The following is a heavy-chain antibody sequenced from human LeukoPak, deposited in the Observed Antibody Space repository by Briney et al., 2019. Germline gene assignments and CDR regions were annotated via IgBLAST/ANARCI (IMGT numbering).Heavy chain of an antibody. D-gene: IGHD3-22*01. Sequence: SETLSLTCTVYGESFNVYFWSWIRQPPGKGLEWIGEINHIGRTNSDPSVKSRVTMSIDTSKNQFSLKLSSVTAADTAVYYCARVGRYYYDSSGYYRKGWFDPWGQGTLVTVSS. J-gene: IGHJ5*02. CDR2: INHIGRT. CDR3: ARVGRYYYDSSGYYRKGWFDP. CDR1: GESFNVYF. V-gene: IGHV4-34*01.